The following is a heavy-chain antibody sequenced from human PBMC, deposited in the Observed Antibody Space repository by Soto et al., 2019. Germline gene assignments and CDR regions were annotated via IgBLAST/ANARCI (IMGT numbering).Heavy chain of an antibody. CDR1: GFTFTSSA. D-gene: IGHD1-26*01. Sequence: EASVKVSCKASGFTFTSSALQWVRRARGQRLEWIGWIVVGSGNTNYAQKFQERVTITRDMSTSTAYMELSSLRSEDTAVYYCAAEGSGSYYSEYYGMDVWGQGTTVTVSS. V-gene: IGHV1-58*01. CDR2: IVVGSGNT. J-gene: IGHJ6*02. CDR3: AAEGSGSYYSEYYGMDV.